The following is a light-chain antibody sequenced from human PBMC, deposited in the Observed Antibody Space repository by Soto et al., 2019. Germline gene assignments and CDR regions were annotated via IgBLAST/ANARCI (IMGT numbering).Light chain of an antibody. CDR1: QSVSSNH. J-gene: IGKJ2*01. CDR2: GAS. V-gene: IGKV3-20*01. CDR3: QQYGSSTYT. Sequence: EIVLTQSPRSLSLSPRERATLSCRASQSVSSNHLAWYQQRPGQAPRLLIYGASGRATGIPDRFSGSGSGTDFTLTISRLEPEDFAMYYCQQYGSSTYTFGQGTKVEIK.